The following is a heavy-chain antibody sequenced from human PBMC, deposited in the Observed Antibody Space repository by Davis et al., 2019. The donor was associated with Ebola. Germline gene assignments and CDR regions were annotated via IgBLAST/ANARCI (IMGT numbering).Heavy chain of an antibody. Sequence: GESLKISCAAFGFTFSSYYMNWVRQAPGKGLEWVSSISSSSNYIYYADSMKGRFTISRDNAKNSLFLQMNSLRAEDTAVYYCAAADIVVVVDGTSYPHAFDTWGQGTVVTVSS. D-gene: IGHD2-15*01. CDR1: GFTFSSYY. CDR3: AAADIVVVVDGTSYPHAFDT. V-gene: IGHV3-21*01. J-gene: IGHJ3*02. CDR2: ISSSSNYI.